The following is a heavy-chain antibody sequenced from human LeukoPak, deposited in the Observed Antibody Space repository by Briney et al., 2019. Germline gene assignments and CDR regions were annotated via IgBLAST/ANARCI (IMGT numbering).Heavy chain of an antibody. V-gene: IGHV1-69*05. Sequence: SVKVSCKASGGTFSSYAISWVRQAPGQGLEWMGGIIPIFGTANYAQKFQGRVTITTDESTSAAYMELSSLRSEDTAVYYCAVNNYYYMDVWGKGTTVTVSS. CDR1: GGTFSSYA. CDR2: IIPIFGTA. J-gene: IGHJ6*03. CDR3: AVNNYYYMDV.